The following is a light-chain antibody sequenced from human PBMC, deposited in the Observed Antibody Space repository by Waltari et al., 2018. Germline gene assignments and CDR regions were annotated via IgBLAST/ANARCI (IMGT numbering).Light chain of an antibody. Sequence: QSALTQPPSASGSPGQSVPIHCTGTRSAVGVSSYISWYQQHPGKAPKLMLYEVNKRPSGVPDRFFGSKSGNTASLTVSGLQAEDEADYYCSSYAGSNNVFGTGTKVTVL. V-gene: IGLV2-8*01. J-gene: IGLJ1*01. CDR3: SSYAGSNNV. CDR1: RSAVGVSSY. CDR2: EVN.